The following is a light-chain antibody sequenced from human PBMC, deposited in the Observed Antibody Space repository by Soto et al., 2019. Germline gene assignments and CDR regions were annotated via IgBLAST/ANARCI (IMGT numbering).Light chain of an antibody. CDR1: RSDVGGYTL. Sequence: QSALTQPASVSGSPGQSITMSCTGSRSDVGGYTLVSWYQQHPGKAPKLMIYEVSKRPSGVSNRFSGSKSGNTASLTISGLQAEDDADYYCSSYAGSSTFVVFGGGTQLTVL. J-gene: IGLJ2*01. CDR2: EVS. CDR3: SSYAGSSTFVV. V-gene: IGLV2-23*02.